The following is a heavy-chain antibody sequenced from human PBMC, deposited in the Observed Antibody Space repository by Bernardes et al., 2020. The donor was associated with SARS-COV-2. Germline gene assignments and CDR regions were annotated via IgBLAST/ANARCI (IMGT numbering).Heavy chain of an antibody. CDR1: GYTLIELS. CDR2: FDPEDAET. J-gene: IGHJ5*02. D-gene: IGHD3-22*01. CDR3: ATGPSVVINRWFDP. V-gene: IGHV1-24*01. Sequence: ASVKVSCKVSGYTLIELSMHWVRQAPGKGLEWMGGFDPEDAETIYAQKFQGRVTMTEDTSTDTAYMELSSLRSEDTAVYYCATGPSVVINRWFDPWGQGTLVTVSS.